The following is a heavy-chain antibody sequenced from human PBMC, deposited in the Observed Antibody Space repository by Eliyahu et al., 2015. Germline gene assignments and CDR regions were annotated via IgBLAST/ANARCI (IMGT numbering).Heavy chain of an antibody. CDR3: AKSXAVAGLDGLDI. CDR2: ISGRGGST. V-gene: IGHV3-23*01. Sequence: MSWVRQAPXKGLEWVSGISGRGGSTYYADSVKGRFTISRDNSKNTLYLQMNSLRGDDTAVYYCAKSXAVAGLDGLDIWGQGTMVTVSS. J-gene: IGHJ3*02. D-gene: IGHD6-19*01.